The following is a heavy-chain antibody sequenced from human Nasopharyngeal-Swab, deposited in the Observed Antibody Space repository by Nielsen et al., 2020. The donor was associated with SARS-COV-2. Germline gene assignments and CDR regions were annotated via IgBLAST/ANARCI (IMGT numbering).Heavy chain of an antibody. J-gene: IGHJ6*02. V-gene: IGHV4-39*01. CDR1: GGSISSSGYY. D-gene: IGHD2/OR15-2a*01. Sequence: SETLSLTCTVSGGSISSSGYYWGWIRQPPGKGLEWIGNVYYSGSTYYNPSLKSRVTMSVDTSKNQFSLKLSSVTAADTAVYYCARLKNSYYYAMDVWGQGTTVTVSS. CDR2: VYYSGST. CDR3: ARLKNSYYYAMDV.